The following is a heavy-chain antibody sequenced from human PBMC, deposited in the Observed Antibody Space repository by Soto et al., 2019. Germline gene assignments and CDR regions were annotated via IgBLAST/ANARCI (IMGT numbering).Heavy chain of an antibody. CDR2: IIPYYNTL. CDR3: ASGASRWYPYFFDS. V-gene: IGHV1-69*01. CDR1: EGTFNSYA. D-gene: IGHD6-13*01. J-gene: IGHJ4*02. Sequence: QAQVVQSGAEVRKPGSSVKLSCKASEGTFNSYAIAWVRQAPGQGLEWMGGIIPYYNTLNYALKFQDRVTITADDSMNTVYMELSSLRSDDTAVYFCASGASRWYPYFFDSWAQGTLVTVS.